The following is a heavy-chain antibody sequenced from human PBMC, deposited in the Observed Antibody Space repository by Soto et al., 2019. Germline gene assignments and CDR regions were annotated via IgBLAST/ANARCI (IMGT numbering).Heavy chain of an antibody. CDR3: AGRGDFWSGYYGAAGGY. CDR1: GFTFSSYW. CDR2: IKQDGSEK. D-gene: IGHD3-3*01. Sequence: EVQLVESGGGLVQPGGSLRLSCAASGFTFSSYWMSWVRQAPGKGLEWVANIKQDGSEKYYVDSVKGRFTISRDNAKNSLYLQMNSLRAEDTAVYYCAGRGDFWSGYYGAAGGYWGQGTLVTVSS. V-gene: IGHV3-7*03. J-gene: IGHJ4*02.